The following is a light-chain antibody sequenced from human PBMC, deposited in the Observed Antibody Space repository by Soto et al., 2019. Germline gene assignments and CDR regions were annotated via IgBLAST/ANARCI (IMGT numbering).Light chain of an antibody. CDR2: AAS. CDR3: QQSYSTPIT. J-gene: IGKJ5*01. V-gene: IGKV1-39*01. Sequence: MPRAADSLAVSLGERATITCRSSQSVLSNSDNKNYLAWYQQKPGKAPKLLIYAASSLQSGVPSRFSGSGSGTDFTLTIRSLQPEDVATDYCQQSYSTPITLGQGKRLEIK. CDR1: QSVLSNSDNKNY.